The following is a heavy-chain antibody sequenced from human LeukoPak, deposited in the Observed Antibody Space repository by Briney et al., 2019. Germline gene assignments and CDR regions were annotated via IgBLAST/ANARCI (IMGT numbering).Heavy chain of an antibody. CDR2: IYHSGST. Sequence: PSETLSLTCTVSGGSISSSNWWSWVRQPPGKGLEWIGEIYHSGSTNYNPSLKSRVTISVDKSKNQFSLKLSSVTAADTAVYYCAREDYDILTGYLAYWGQGTLVTVSS. CDR3: AREDYDILTGYLAY. CDR1: GGSISSSNW. D-gene: IGHD3-9*01. V-gene: IGHV4-4*02. J-gene: IGHJ4*02.